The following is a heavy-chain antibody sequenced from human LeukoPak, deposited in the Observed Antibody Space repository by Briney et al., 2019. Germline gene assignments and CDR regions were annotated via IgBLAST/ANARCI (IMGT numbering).Heavy chain of an antibody. CDR1: GFTFSSYA. J-gene: IGHJ4*02. Sequence: GGSLRLSCAASGFTFSSYAMSWVRQAPGKGLEGVSAISGSGGSTYYADSVKGRFTISRDNSKNTLYLQMNSLRAEDTAVYYCAKHAVAGILEAGFDYWGQGTLVTVSS. CDR2: ISGSGGST. V-gene: IGHV3-23*01. D-gene: IGHD6-19*01. CDR3: AKHAVAGILEAGFDY.